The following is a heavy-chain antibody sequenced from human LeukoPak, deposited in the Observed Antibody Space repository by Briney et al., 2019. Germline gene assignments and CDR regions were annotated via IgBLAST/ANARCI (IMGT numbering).Heavy chain of an antibody. J-gene: IGHJ4*02. CDR2: INHSGST. D-gene: IGHD5-12*01. V-gene: IGHV4-34*01. Sequence: PSETLSLTCAVYGGSFSGYYWSWIRQPPGKGLEWIGEINHSGSTNYNPSLKSRVTISVDTSKNQFSLKLSSVTAADTAVYYCARGGGYTPYSFDYWGQGTLVTVSS. CDR1: GGSFSGYY. CDR3: ARGGGYTPYSFDY.